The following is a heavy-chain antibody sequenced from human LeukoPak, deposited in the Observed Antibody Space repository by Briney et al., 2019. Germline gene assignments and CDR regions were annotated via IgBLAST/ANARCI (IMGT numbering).Heavy chain of an antibody. CDR1: GGSISSYY. V-gene: IGHV4-4*07. CDR3: TRDRGSDYGH. CDR2: ISSSGNT. D-gene: IGHD4/OR15-4a*01. Sequence: SETLSLTCTASGGSISSYYWTWIRQPPGKGLEWIARISSSGNTNYNPSLKSRVSMSVETSKNQFALKQSPVTAGETAVEYCTRDRGSDYGHWGEETLVSVCS. J-gene: IGHJ4*02.